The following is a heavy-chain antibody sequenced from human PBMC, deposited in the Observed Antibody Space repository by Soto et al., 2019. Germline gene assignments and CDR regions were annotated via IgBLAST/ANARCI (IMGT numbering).Heavy chain of an antibody. Sequence: QLQLQESGPGLVKPSETLSLTCTVSGGSISSSSYYWGWIRQPPGKGLEWIGSIYYSGSTYYNPSLKSRVTISVDTSKNQFSLKLSSVTAADTAVYYCALRPGYSSSPHINWGQGTLVTVSS. CDR3: ALRPGYSSSPHIN. J-gene: IGHJ4*02. V-gene: IGHV4-39*01. CDR1: GGSISSSSYY. D-gene: IGHD6-13*01. CDR2: IYYSGST.